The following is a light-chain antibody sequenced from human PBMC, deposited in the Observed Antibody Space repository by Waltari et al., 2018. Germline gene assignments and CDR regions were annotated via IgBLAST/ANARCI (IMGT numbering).Light chain of an antibody. CDR3: CSYAGSTTFLYV. V-gene: IGLV2-23*01. J-gene: IGLJ1*01. Sequence: QSALTQPASVSGSPGQSITISCTGSSNDLGTYNLVSWYQQHPGKAPKLMIYEGTERPSVVSNRFSGSKSGNTASLTISGLQAEDEADYYCCSYAGSTTFLYVFGTGTKVTVL. CDR2: EGT. CDR1: SNDLGTYNL.